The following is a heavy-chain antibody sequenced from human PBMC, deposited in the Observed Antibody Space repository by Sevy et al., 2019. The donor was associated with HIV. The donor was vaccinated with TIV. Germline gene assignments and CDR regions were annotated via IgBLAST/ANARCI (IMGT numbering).Heavy chain of an antibody. CDR1: GFTFSSYG. CDR2: IWYDGGNK. D-gene: IGHD3-10*01. Sequence: GGSLRLSCAASGFTFSSYGMHWVRQAPGKGLEWVALIWYDGGNKYYADSVKGRFTISRDNSKNTMYLQMNSLRAEDTAVYYCARGDNCFGSGSHPNLDYWGQGTLVTVSS. J-gene: IGHJ4*02. CDR3: ARGDNCFGSGSHPNLDY. V-gene: IGHV3-33*01.